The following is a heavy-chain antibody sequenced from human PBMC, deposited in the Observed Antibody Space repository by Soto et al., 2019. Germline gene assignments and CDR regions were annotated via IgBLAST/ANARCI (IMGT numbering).Heavy chain of an antibody. J-gene: IGHJ4*02. Sequence: GESLKISCKASGYRFTLHWIGWVRQMPGKGLEWMGLIYPGDSDVRYSPSFQGQVTISADKSISTAYLQWSSLKASDTAMYYCASQYCSTSSCYFDYWGQGTLVTV. CDR3: ASQYCSTSSCYFDY. V-gene: IGHV5-51*01. CDR2: IYPGDSDV. D-gene: IGHD2-2*01. CDR1: GYRFTLHW.